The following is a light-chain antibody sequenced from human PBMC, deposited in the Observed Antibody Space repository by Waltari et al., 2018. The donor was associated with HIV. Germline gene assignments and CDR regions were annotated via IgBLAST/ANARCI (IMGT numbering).Light chain of an antibody. J-gene: IGLJ2*01. V-gene: IGLV2-23*02. Sequence: QSALTQPASVSGSPGQSITISCTGTSSDVVSYNLVSWYQQHPGKAPKLMIYDVSKRPSGVSNRFSGSKSGNTASLTISGLQAEDEAYYYCCSYAGSSTLVFGGGTKLTVL. CDR3: CSYAGSSTLV. CDR1: SSDVVSYNL. CDR2: DVS.